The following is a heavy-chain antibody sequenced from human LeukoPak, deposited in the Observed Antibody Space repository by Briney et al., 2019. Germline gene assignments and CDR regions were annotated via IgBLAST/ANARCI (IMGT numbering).Heavy chain of an antibody. Sequence: KPSETLSLTCAVYGGSFSGYYWSWIRQPPGKGLEWIGEINHSGSTNYNPSLKSRVTISVDTSKNQFSLKLSSVTAADTAVYYCARGVRWLRGNWFDPWGQGTLVTVSS. J-gene: IGHJ5*02. D-gene: IGHD4-17*01. V-gene: IGHV4-34*01. CDR3: ARGVRWLRGNWFDP. CDR2: INHSGST. CDR1: GGSFSGYY.